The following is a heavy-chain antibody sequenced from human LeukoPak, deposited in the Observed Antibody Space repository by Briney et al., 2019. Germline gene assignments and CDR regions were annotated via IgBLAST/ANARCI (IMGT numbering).Heavy chain of an antibody. CDR2: IYYSGST. CDR3: ARLKVSGWYKLTDGYYYYYYMDV. D-gene: IGHD6-19*01. Sequence: MPSETLSLTCTVSGGSISSSSYYWGWIRQPPGKGLEWIGSIYYSGSTYYNPSLKSRVTISVDTSKNQFSLKLSSVTAADTAVYYCARLKVSGWYKLTDGYYYYYYMDVWGKGTTVTISS. V-gene: IGHV4-39*01. CDR1: GGSISSSSYY. J-gene: IGHJ6*03.